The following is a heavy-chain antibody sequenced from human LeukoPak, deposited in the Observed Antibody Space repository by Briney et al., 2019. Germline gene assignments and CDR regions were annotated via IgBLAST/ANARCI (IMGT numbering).Heavy chain of an antibody. CDR3: ARDNGFWSGYYKYNWFDP. J-gene: IGHJ5*02. CDR1: GGTFSSYA. D-gene: IGHD3-3*01. V-gene: IGHV1-46*01. CDR2: INPSGGST. Sequence: ASVKVSCKASGGTFSSYAISWVRQAPGQGLEWMGIINPSGGSTSYAQKFQGRVTMTRDTSTSTVYMELSSLRSEDTAVYYCARDNGFWSGYYKYNWFDPWGQGTLVTVSS.